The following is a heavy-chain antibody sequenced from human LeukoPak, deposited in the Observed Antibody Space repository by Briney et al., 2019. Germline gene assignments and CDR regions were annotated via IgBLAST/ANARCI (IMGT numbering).Heavy chain of an antibody. V-gene: IGHV4-59*08. CDR1: GGSISSYY. J-gene: IGHJ5*02. CDR3: ARLGPDREDVSLLRYFDWFHSQVNWFDP. D-gene: IGHD3-9*01. CDR2: IYYSGST. Sequence: KPSETLSLTCTVSGGSISSYYWSWIRQPPGKGLEWIGYIYYSGSTNYNPSLKSRVTISVDTSKNQFSLKLSSVTAADTAVYYCARLGPDREDVSLLRYFDWFHSQVNWFDPWGQGTLVTVSS.